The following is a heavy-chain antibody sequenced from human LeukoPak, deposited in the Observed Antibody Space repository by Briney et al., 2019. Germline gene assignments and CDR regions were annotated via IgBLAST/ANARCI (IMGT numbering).Heavy chain of an antibody. Sequence: PSETLSLTCTVSGGSMNNYHWTWIRQPPGKGLEWIAYIFYSGSTNYNPSLKSRVTISVDTSKNQFSLKLNSVTAADTAVYYCARLRGNYFPDYWGQGTLVTVSS. V-gene: IGHV4-59*01. D-gene: IGHD2/OR15-2a*01. J-gene: IGHJ4*02. CDR2: IFYSGST. CDR3: ARLRGNYFPDY. CDR1: GGSMNNYH.